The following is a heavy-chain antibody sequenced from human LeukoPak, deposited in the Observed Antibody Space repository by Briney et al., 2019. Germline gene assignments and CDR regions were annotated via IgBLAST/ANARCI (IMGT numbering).Heavy chain of an antibody. CDR3: ARGGGDHRV. V-gene: IGHV4-34*01. CDR1: GGSFSGYY. CDR2: INHSGST. Sequence: SETLSLTCAVYGGSFSGYYWSWIRQPPGNGLEWIGEINHSGSTNYNPSLKSRVTISVDTSKNQFSLKLSSVTAADTAVYYCARGGGDHRVWGQGTLVTVSS. D-gene: IGHD2-21*02. J-gene: IGHJ4*02.